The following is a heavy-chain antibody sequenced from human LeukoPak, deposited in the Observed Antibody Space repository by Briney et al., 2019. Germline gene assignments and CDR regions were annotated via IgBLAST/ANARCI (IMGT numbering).Heavy chain of an antibody. CDR1: GYSFTNYW. Sequence: GESLKISCKGSGYSFTNYWISWVRQMPGKGLEWMGRIDPSDSYTNYSPSFQGHVTISADKSISTAYLQWSSLEASDTAMYYCARRNSGYNWFDPWGQGTLVTVSS. V-gene: IGHV5-10-1*01. D-gene: IGHD5-12*01. CDR3: ARRNSGYNWFDP. J-gene: IGHJ5*02. CDR2: IDPSDSYT.